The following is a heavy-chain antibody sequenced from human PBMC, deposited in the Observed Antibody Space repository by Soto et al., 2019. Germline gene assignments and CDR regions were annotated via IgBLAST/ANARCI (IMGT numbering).Heavy chain of an antibody. J-gene: IGHJ4*02. CDR1: GGAFGSYA. V-gene: IGHV1-69*13. CDR3: TRHRGYSSGYWGQDF. CDR2: IIPMFDTT. D-gene: IGHD5-12*01. Sequence: SVKVSCKASGGAFGSYAMNWVRQAPGQGLEWMGGIIPMFDTTNYAQRFQGRVTVTADESTSTVYLELTRLRSDDTGMYYCTRHRGYSSGYWGQDFWGQGTLVTVSS.